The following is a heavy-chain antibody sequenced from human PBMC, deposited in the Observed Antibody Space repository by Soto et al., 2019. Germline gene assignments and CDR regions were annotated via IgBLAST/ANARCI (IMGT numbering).Heavy chain of an antibody. CDR3: AKDMRRGRYCSGGSCYQGGGFDI. J-gene: IGHJ3*02. D-gene: IGHD2-15*01. Sequence: EVQLLESGGGLVQPGGSLRLSCAASGFTFDDYAMHWVRQAPGKGLEWVSGISWNSGSIGYADSVKGRFTISRDNAKNSLYLQMNSLRAEDTALYYCAKDMRRGRYCSGGSCYQGGGFDIWGQGTMVTVSS. CDR1: GFTFDDYA. V-gene: IGHV3-9*01. CDR2: ISWNSGSI.